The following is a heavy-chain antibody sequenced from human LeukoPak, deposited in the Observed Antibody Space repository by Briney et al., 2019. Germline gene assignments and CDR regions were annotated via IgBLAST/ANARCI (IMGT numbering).Heavy chain of an antibody. Sequence: ASVKVSCKASGYTFTSYDINWERQATGQGLEWMGWMNPNSGNTGYAQKFQGRVTITRNTSISTAYMELSSLRSEDTAVYYCARGGDYGEFLYYYYYYMDVWGKGTTVTISS. CDR1: GYTFTSYD. CDR2: MNPNSGNT. CDR3: ARGGDYGEFLYYYYYYMDV. J-gene: IGHJ6*03. V-gene: IGHV1-8*03. D-gene: IGHD4-17*01.